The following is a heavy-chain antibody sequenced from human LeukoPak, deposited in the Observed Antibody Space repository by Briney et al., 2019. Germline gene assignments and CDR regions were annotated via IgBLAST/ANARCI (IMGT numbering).Heavy chain of an antibody. V-gene: IGHV3-66*01. J-gene: IGHJ4*02. Sequence: GGSLRLSCAASGLTVSSNYMSWVRQAPGKGLEWVSLLYSDGRIYYADSVKGRFAISRDNSRNTLYLQMNSLRAEDTAVYYCAKDWEVFDYWGQGTLVTVSS. CDR1: GLTVSSNY. CDR2: LYSDGRI. D-gene: IGHD1-26*01. CDR3: AKDWEVFDY.